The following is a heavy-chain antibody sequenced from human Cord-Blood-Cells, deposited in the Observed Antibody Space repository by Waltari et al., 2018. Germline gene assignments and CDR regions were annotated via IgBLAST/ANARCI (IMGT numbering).Heavy chain of an antibody. V-gene: IGHV1-2*02. CDR1: GYTFTGYY. J-gene: IGHJ3*02. D-gene: IGHD6-6*01. Sequence: QVQLVQSGAEVKKPGASVKVSCKASGYTFTGYYMHWVRQAPGQGLEWMGWINPNSGGTNDAQKFQGRVTMTRDTSISTAYMELSRLRSDDTAVYYCVWQLVRDAFDIWGQGTMVTVSS. CDR3: VWQLVRDAFDI. CDR2: INPNSGGT.